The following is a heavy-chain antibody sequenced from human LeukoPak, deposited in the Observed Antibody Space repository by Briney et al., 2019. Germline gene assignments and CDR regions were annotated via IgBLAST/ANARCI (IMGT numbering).Heavy chain of an antibody. V-gene: IGHV4-30-4*08. D-gene: IGHD3-3*01. J-gene: IGHJ5*02. Sequence: PSETLSLTCTVSGGSISSGDYYWSWIRQPPGKGLEWIGYIYYSGSTYYNPPLKSRATISVDTSKNQFSLKLSSVTAADTAVYYCARDGPPDTIFGVSGFDPWGQGTLVTVSS. CDR2: IYYSGST. CDR3: ARDGPPDTIFGVSGFDP. CDR1: GGSISSGDYY.